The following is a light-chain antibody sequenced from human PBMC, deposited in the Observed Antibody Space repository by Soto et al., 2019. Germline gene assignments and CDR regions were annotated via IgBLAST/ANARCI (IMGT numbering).Light chain of an antibody. Sequence: EIVMTQSPATLSVSPGERATLSCRASQSVSNNLAWYQQKPGQTPRLLIYGASTRATGISVRFSGSGFGTQFTLTISSLQSGPFAVYYCQQYNNWPPATFGPGTKLEIK. CDR3: QQYNNWPPAT. CDR1: QSVSNN. J-gene: IGKJ2*01. CDR2: GAS. V-gene: IGKV3-15*01.